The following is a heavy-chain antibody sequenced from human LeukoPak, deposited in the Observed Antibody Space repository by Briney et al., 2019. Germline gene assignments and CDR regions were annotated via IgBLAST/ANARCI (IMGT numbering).Heavy chain of an antibody. CDR2: IYYSGST. D-gene: IGHD6-13*01. Sequence: PSETLSLTCTVSGGSISSYYWSWIRQPPGKGLEWIGYIYYSGSTSYNPSLKSRVTISVDTSKNQFSLKLSSVTAADTAVYYCAGSIAAAGTRPFDYWGQGTLVTVSS. J-gene: IGHJ4*02. CDR1: GGSISSYY. V-gene: IGHV4-59*01. CDR3: AGSIAAAGTRPFDY.